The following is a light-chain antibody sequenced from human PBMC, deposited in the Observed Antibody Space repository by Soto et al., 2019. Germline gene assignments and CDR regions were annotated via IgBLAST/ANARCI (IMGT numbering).Light chain of an antibody. Sequence: QSVLTQPPSVSGAPGQKVTISCTGSSSNIGEGYDVGWYQQLPGTAPKPRIYSNDSRPSGLPDRFAGSKSGTSASRAITGLQAEDEADYYCGSYDSSLSYVFXTGTKGTVL. V-gene: IGLV1-40*01. CDR2: SND. J-gene: IGLJ1*01. CDR3: GSYDSSLSYV. CDR1: SSNIGEGYD.